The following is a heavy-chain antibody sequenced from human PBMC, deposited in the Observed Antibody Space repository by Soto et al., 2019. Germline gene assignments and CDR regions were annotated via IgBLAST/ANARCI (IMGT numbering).Heavy chain of an antibody. CDR3: ANDVPGELLPTCLDP. J-gene: IGHJ5*02. CDR2: ISGGGSST. CDR1: GFTFSSYA. D-gene: IGHD1-26*01. V-gene: IGHV3-23*01. Sequence: EVQLLESGGGLVQPGGSLRLSCAASGFTFSSYAMSWVRQAPGKGLEWVSAISGGGSSTYYADSVKGRFTISRDNSKNTLYLQMNSLRAEDTAVYYCANDVPGELLPTCLDPWGQGTLVTVSS.